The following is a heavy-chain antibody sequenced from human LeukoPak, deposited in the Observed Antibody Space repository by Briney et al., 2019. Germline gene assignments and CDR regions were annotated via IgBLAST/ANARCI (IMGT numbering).Heavy chain of an antibody. Sequence: GGSLRLSCVASGFSFSRYDMHWVRQAPGKGLEWVAVISYDGRNKIYGDSVKGRLTISRDNSKNTLYSQMNSLRAEDTAVYYCARAAAETGAFRDNWFDPWGQGTLVTVSS. J-gene: IGHJ5*02. CDR2: ISYDGRNK. D-gene: IGHD6-19*01. CDR1: GFSFSRYD. CDR3: ARAAAETGAFRDNWFDP. V-gene: IGHV3-30*04.